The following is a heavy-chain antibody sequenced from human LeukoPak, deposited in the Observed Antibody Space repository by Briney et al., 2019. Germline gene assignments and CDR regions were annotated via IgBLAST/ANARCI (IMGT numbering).Heavy chain of an antibody. CDR2: IYGSGYT. V-gene: IGHV4-61*03. D-gene: IGHD6-19*01. J-gene: IGHJ4*02. CDR3: ARETSLAGFASGLGFNY. CDR1: GGSISSGSYY. Sequence: PSETLSLTCTVSGGSISSGSYYWSWIRQPPGKGLEWIGYIYGSGYTNYNPSLKSRVTMSIDTSKNHFSLKLTSVTAADTATYYCARETSLAGFASGLGFNYWGQGILVTVSS.